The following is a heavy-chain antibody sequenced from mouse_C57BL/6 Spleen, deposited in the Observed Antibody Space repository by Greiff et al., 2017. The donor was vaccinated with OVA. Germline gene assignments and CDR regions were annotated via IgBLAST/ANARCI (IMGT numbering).Heavy chain of an antibody. Sequence: QVQLQQSGAELVKPGASVKLSCKASGYTFTEYTIHWVKQRSGQGLEWIGWFYPGSGSIKYNEKFKDKATLTADKSSSTVYMELSRLTSDDSAVYFCARHEGGNGNPYWYFDVWGTGTTVTVSS. CDR3: ARHEGGNGNPYWYFDV. CDR1: GYTFTEYT. V-gene: IGHV1-62-2*01. D-gene: IGHD2-1*01. J-gene: IGHJ1*03. CDR2: FYPGSGSI.